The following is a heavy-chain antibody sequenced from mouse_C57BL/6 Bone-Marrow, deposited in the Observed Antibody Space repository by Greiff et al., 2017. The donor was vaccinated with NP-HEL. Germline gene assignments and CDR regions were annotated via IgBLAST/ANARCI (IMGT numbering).Heavy chain of an antibody. Sequence: VKLMESGPGLVAPSQSLSITCTVSGFSLTSYGVDWVRQAPGKGLEWMGVIWGVGSISKDNSKSQVFLTMNSLQTDDTAMYYCASGPGRRSFADWGKGTLVTVAA. D-gene: IGHD1-1*01. CDR2: IWGVG. CDR3: ASGPGRRSFAD. J-gene: IGHJ3*01. CDR1: GFSLTSYG. V-gene: IGHV2-6*01.